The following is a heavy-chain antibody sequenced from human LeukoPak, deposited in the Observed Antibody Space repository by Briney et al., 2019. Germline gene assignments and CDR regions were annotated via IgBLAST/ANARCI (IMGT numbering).Heavy chain of an antibody. V-gene: IGHV1-69*13. CDR2: IIPIFGTA. Sequence: SVKVSCKASGGTFSSYAISWVRQAPGQGLEWMGGIIPIFGTANYAQKFQGRVTITADESTSTAYMELSSLRSEDTAVYYCATRTTHYNDSSHHAFDIWGQGTMVTVSS. CDR3: ATRTTHYNDSSHHAFDI. J-gene: IGHJ3*02. D-gene: IGHD3-22*01. CDR1: GGTFSSYA.